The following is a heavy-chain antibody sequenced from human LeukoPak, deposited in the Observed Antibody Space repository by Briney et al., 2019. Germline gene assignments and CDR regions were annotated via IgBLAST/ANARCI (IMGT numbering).Heavy chain of an antibody. CDR1: GYTFTSYG. CDR3: ARGLTCSGGSCYGAFDI. Sequence: ASVKVSCKASGYTFTSYGISWVRQAPGQGLEWMGWISAYNGNTNYAQKLQGRVTMTTDTSTSTAYMELRSLRSDDTAVYYCARGLTCSGGSCYGAFDIWGQGTMVTVSS. J-gene: IGHJ3*02. D-gene: IGHD2-15*01. CDR2: ISAYNGNT. V-gene: IGHV1-18*01.